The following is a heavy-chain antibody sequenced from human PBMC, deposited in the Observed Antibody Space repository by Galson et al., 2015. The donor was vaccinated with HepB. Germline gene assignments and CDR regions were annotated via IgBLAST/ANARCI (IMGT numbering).Heavy chain of an antibody. Sequence: QSGAEVTKPGESLKISCKGSGSSFTSYWIGWVRQMPGKGLEWMGIIYPGDSDTRYSPSFQGQVTISADKSISTAYLQWSSLKASDTAMYYCARRGGDTMVRGDLYFQHWGQGTLVTVSS. CDR3: ARRGGDTMVRGDLYFQH. CDR1: GSSFTSYW. J-gene: IGHJ1*01. CDR2: IYPGDSDT. D-gene: IGHD3-10*01. V-gene: IGHV5-51*01.